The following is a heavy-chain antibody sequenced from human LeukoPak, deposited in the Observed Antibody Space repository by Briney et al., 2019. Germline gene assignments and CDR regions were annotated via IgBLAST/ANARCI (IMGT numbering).Heavy chain of an antibody. V-gene: IGHV1-69*01. Sequence: GAWVNVSVNASGCGFSLYGISWVRVAPAPGLGRVGVIVPIFCRASYTQSFHGRVTITADESTSTAYMELSSLRSEDTAVYYCAMAYGSGSYYKVWGQGTLVTVSS. CDR1: GCGFSLYG. CDR2: IVPIFCRA. J-gene: IGHJ4*02. CDR3: AMAYGSGSYYKV. D-gene: IGHD3-10*01.